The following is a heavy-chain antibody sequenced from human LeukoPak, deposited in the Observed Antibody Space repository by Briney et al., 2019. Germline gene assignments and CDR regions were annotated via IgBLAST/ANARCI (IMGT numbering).Heavy chain of an antibody. CDR3: ARVKAVAGNIIQD. D-gene: IGHD6-19*01. J-gene: IGHJ1*01. CDR1: GYSISSGYY. Sequence: SETLSLTCTVSGYSISSGYYWGWIRQPPGKGLEWIGSIYHSGSTYYNPSLKSRVTISVDTSKNQLSLKLSSVTAADTAVYYCARVKAVAGNIIQDWGQGTLVTVSS. V-gene: IGHV4-38-2*02. CDR2: IYHSGST.